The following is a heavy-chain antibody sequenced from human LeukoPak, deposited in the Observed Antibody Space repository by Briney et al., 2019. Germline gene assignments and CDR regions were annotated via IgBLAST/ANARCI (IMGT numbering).Heavy chain of an antibody. D-gene: IGHD5-12*01. J-gene: IGHJ4*02. CDR2: INRGEGHK. V-gene: IGHV3-7*01. CDR1: GFTFNNYW. Sequence: GGSLRLSCAASGFTFNNYWFSWVRQSPGKGLEWVANINRGEGHKYSVDSVKGRFTISRDNARNSLYLQMNGLRAEDTAVYYCARFRYIGSDLEVFDSWGQGTLVTVSS. CDR3: ARFRYIGSDLEVFDS.